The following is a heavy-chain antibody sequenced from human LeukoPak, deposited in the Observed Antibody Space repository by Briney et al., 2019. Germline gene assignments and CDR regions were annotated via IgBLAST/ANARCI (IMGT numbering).Heavy chain of an antibody. V-gene: IGHV3-23*01. J-gene: IGHJ4*02. D-gene: IGHD1-1*01. Sequence: GGSLRLSCTASGFTFSSYAMSWVRQAPGKRLEWVSGISGNGGSTFYADSVKGRFTISRDNSKNTLYLQMNSLGVEDTAVFYCAKDKTGTRRTFDYWGQGILVTVSS. CDR1: GFTFSSYA. CDR3: AKDKTGTRRTFDY. CDR2: ISGNGGST.